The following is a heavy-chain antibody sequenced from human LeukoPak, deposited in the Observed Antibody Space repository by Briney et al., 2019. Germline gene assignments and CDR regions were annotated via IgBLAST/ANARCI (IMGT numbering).Heavy chain of an antibody. D-gene: IGHD3-3*01. V-gene: IGHV3-73*01. CDR2: IRSKANSYAT. CDR3: TRPRAGGKVLRFLEPRTGFDP. J-gene: IGHJ5*02. Sequence: PGGSLRLSCAASGFTFSGSAMHWVRQASGKGLEWVGRIRSKANSYATAYAASVKGRFTISRDDSKNTAYLQMNSLKTEDTAVYYCTRPRAGGKVLRFLEPRTGFDPWGQGTLVTVSS. CDR1: GFTFSGSA.